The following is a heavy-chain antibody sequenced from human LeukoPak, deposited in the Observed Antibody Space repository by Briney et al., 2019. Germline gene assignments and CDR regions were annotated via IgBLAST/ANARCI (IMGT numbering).Heavy chain of an antibody. D-gene: IGHD3-16*01. CDR3: ASARGGGSFDY. Sequence: PSETLSLTCTVSGGSISSYYWSWIRQPPGKGLEWIGYIYYSGSTNYNPSLKSRVTISVDTSKNQFSLKLSSVTAADTAVYYWASARGGGSFDYWGQGTLVTVSS. CDR2: IYYSGST. V-gene: IGHV4-59*01. CDR1: GGSISSYY. J-gene: IGHJ4*02.